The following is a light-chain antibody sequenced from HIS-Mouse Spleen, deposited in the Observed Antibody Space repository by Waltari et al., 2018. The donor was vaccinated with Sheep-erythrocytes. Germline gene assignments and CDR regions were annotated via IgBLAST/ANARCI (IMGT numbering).Light chain of an antibody. V-gene: IGLV2-11*01. J-gene: IGLJ1*01. CDR2: DVS. CDR3: CSYAGSYNHV. CDR1: THAGGGSYY. Sequence: QSALPQPRSASGSPGQSVTIPCTGTTHAGGGSYYGSRYQQPPGQPPKLMIYDVSKRPSGVPERFSGSKSGNTASLTISGLQAEDEADYYCCSYAGSYNHVFATGTKVTVL.